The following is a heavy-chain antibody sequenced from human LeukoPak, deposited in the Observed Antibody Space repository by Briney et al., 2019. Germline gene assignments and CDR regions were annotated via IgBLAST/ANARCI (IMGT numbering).Heavy chain of an antibody. CDR3: ARGGDRRGFDF. J-gene: IGHJ4*02. CDR1: GGSISNGGYY. Sequence: SETLSLTCTVSGGSISNGGYYWSCNRQHPGKGLEWISYIYESSTNYYSPALQSRVTSSVDTSDNKFSLNLRCLTAADTAVYYCARGGDRRGFDFWGQGTLVTVSS. D-gene: IGHD1-14*01. V-gene: IGHV4-31*03. CDR2: IYESSTN.